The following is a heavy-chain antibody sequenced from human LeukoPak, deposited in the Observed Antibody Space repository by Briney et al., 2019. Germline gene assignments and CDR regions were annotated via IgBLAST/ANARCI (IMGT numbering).Heavy chain of an antibody. D-gene: IGHD3-22*01. Sequence: GASVKVSCKASGGTFSSYAISWVRQAPGKGLEWMGGFDPEDGETIYAQKFQGRVTMTEDTSTDTAYMELSSLRSEDTAVYYCATGLLYDSSGYYLLLAFDIWGQGTMVTVSS. V-gene: IGHV1-24*01. CDR3: ATGLLYDSSGYYLLLAFDI. CDR2: FDPEDGET. J-gene: IGHJ3*02. CDR1: GGTFSSYA.